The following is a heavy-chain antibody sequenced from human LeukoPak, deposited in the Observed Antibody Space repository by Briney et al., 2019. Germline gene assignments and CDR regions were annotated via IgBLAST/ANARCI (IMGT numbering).Heavy chain of an antibody. D-gene: IGHD4-23*01. CDR2: IKQDGSDK. J-gene: IGHJ4*02. CDR3: ARGGGHLDC. CDR1: GFIFSSYW. V-gene: IGHV3-7*03. Sequence: GGSLRLSCAASGFIFSSYWMSWVRQAPGKGLEWVANIKQDGSDKYYLTSVRGRFTISRDNAKNSLFLQMNSLRVEDTAVYYCARGGGHLDCWGQGTLVTVSS.